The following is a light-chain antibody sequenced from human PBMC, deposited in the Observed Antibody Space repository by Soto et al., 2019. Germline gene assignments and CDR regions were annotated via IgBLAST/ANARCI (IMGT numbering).Light chain of an antibody. CDR3: GTGDSSLGAGV. CDR2: ENS. Sequence: QSVLTQPPSVSAAPGQKVTISCSGSSSNIGNNYVSWYQQLPGTAPELLIYENSKRPSGIPDRFSGSKSGTSATLCITGLQTGDEADYYCGTGDSSLGAGVFGGGTKLTVL. J-gene: IGLJ3*02. V-gene: IGLV1-51*02. CDR1: SSNIGNNY.